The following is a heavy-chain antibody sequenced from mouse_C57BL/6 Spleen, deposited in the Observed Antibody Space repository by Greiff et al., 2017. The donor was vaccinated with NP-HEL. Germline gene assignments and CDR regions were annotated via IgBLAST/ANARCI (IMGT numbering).Heavy chain of an antibody. CDR3: ARRKGSHWYFDV. J-gene: IGHJ1*03. V-gene: IGHV5-17*01. CDR1: GFTFSDYG. CDR2: INSGSSTI. Sequence: VQLKESGGGLVKPGGSLKLSCAASGFTFSDYGMHWVRQAPEKGLEWVAYINSGSSTIYYADTVKGRFTISRDNAKNTLFLQMTSLRSEDTAMYYCARRKGSHWYFDVWGTGTTVTVSS.